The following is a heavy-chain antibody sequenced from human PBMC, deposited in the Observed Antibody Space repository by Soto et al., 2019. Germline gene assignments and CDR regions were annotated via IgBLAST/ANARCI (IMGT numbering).Heavy chain of an antibody. V-gene: IGHV3-48*01. D-gene: IGHD7-27*01. CDR1: GFILSDCA. Sequence: EVQLVESGGGLVQPGGSLRLSCATSGFILSDCAMNWVRQAPGKGLEWVSYISSSSSVIDYADSVKGRFTVSRDNARNSLYSQMNRLRAEDTAVYYCARDLSWGSNWYYYMDVWGKGTTVTVSS. J-gene: IGHJ6*03. CDR3: ARDLSWGSNWYYYMDV. CDR2: ISSSSSVI.